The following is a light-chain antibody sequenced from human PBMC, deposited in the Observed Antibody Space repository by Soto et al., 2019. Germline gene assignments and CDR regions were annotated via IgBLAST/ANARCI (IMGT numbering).Light chain of an antibody. CDR1: QRVTSTY. CDR2: AAS. V-gene: IGKV3-20*01. J-gene: IGKJ1*01. Sequence: DNGVTQSSGTLSWSPGERATLSCRASQRVTSTYLAWYQQKPGQAPRRLIFAASGRASGTPDRFSGSGSRTDFTLTITRLEPEDFAVYYCQEYHITPWTCGQGTKVDIK. CDR3: QEYHITPWT.